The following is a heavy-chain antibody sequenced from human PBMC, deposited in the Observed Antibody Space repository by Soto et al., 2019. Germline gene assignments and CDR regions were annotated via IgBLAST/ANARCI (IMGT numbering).Heavy chain of an antibody. J-gene: IGHJ5*02. Sequence: SETLSLTCAVYGWSFSGYYWSWIRQPPGKGLEWIGEINHSGSTNYNPSLKSRVTISVDTSKNQFSLKLSSVTAADTAVYYCARGLQRVTMVRTSRGWFDPWGQGTLVTVS. CDR2: INHSGST. V-gene: IGHV4-34*01. CDR3: ARGLQRVTMVRTSRGWFDP. D-gene: IGHD3-10*01. CDR1: GWSFSGYY.